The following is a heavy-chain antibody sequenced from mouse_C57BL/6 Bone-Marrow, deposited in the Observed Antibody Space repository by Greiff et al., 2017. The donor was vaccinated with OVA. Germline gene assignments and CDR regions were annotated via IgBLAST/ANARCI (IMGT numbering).Heavy chain of an antibody. Sequence: VQLQQPGAELVKPGASVKMSCKASGYTFTSYWITWVKQRPGQGLEWIGDIYPGSGSTNYNEKFQSKATLTVDTSSSTAYMQLSSLTSEDSAVYYCACFYYYGSSPFAYWGQGTLVTVSA. D-gene: IGHD1-1*01. J-gene: IGHJ3*01. CDR3: ACFYYYGSSPFAY. CDR2: IYPGSGST. CDR1: GYTFTSYW. V-gene: IGHV1-55*01.